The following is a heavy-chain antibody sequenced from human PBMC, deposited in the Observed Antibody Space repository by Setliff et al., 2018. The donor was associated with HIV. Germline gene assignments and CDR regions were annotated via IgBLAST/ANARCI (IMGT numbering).Heavy chain of an antibody. CDR2: IYPGDSDT. D-gene: IGHD3-9*01. CDR1: GYSFTSYW. Sequence: PGESLKISCKGSGYSFTSYWIGWVRQTPGKGLEWMGVIYPGDSDTRYSPSFQGQVTISVDKSVSTAYLSWRRLRASDTATYFCATADSGFDLWGQGTQVTVSS. CDR3: ATADSGFDL. V-gene: IGHV5-51*01. J-gene: IGHJ4*02.